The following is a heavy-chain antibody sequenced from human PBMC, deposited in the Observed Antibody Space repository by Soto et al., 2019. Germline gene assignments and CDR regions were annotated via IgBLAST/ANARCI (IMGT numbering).Heavy chain of an antibody. CDR3: ARLYCSSTSCLYYMDV. CDR1: GGSISSYY. D-gene: IGHD2-2*01. V-gene: IGHV4-59*01. CDR2: IYYSGST. J-gene: IGHJ6*03. Sequence: SETLSLTCIVSGGSISSYYWSWIRQPPGKGLEWIGYIYYSGSTNYNPSLKGRVTISVDTSKNQFSLKLSSVTAADTAVYYCARLYCSSTSCLYYMDVWGKGTTVTVSS.